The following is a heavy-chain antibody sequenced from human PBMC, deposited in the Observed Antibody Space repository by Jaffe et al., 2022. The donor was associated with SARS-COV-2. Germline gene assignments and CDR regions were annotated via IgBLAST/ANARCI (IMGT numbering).Heavy chain of an antibody. CDR3: AGSSCGGDCYSGFDY. CDR1: GFTFSSYA. D-gene: IGHD2-21*02. J-gene: IGHJ4*02. CDR2: ISGSGYRT. Sequence: EVQLVESGGALVQPGGSLRLSCAASGFTFSSYAMNWVRQAPGKGLEWVSSISGSGYRTYYTDSVKGRFTISRDMAKNTLFLQMNSLRVEDTAIYYCAGSSCGGDCYSGFDYWGQGALVTVSS. V-gene: IGHV3-23*04.